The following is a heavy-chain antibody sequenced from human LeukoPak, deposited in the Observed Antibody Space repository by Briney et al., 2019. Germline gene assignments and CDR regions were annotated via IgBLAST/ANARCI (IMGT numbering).Heavy chain of an antibody. V-gene: IGHV3-23*01. J-gene: IGHJ4*02. CDR3: AKGSSSSRPYYFDY. CDR1: GCTFSSYA. Sequence: PGGSLRLSCAASGCTFSSYAMSWVRQAPGKGLEWVSAISGSGGSTYYADSVKGRFTISRDNSKNTLFLQMNSLRVEDTAVYYCAKGSSSSRPYYFDYWGQGTLVTVSS. CDR2: ISGSGGST. D-gene: IGHD6-6*01.